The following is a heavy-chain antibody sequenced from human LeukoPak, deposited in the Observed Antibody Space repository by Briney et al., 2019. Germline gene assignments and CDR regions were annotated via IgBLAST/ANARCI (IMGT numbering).Heavy chain of an antibody. Sequence: PGGSLRLSCAASGFTFNSYAMSWVRQAPGKGLEWVSAISGSGGSTYYADSVKGRFTISRDNSKNTLYLQMNSLRAEDTAVYYCAKDRELERLFYSFDYWGQGTMVTVSS. V-gene: IGHV3-23*01. CDR2: ISGSGGST. CDR1: GFTFNSYA. CDR3: AKDRELERLFYSFDY. D-gene: IGHD1-1*01. J-gene: IGHJ4*02.